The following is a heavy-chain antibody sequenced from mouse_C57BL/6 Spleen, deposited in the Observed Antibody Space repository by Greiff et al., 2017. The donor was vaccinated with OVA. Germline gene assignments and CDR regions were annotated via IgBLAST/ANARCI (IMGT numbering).Heavy chain of an antibody. J-gene: IGHJ2*01. Sequence: EVQLKESGAELVRPGASVKLSCTASGFNIKDDYMHWVKQRPEQGLEWIGWIDPENGDTEYASKFQGKATITAATSSNTAYLQLSSLTSEDTAVYYCTTEGYECDGSGFDYWGQGTTLTVSS. CDR2: IDPENGDT. CDR3: TTEGYECDGSGFDY. CDR1: GFNIKDDY. D-gene: IGHD2-4*01. V-gene: IGHV14-4*01.